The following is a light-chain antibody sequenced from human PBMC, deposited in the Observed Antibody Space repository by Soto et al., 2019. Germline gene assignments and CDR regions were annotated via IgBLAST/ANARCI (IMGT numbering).Light chain of an antibody. J-gene: IGLJ3*02. CDR2: EAS. Sequence: QSALTQPASVSGSPGQSITISCTGTSSDVGHYNLVSWYQQHPGKAPKLMIYEASEWPSGVSNRCSGSKSCNTASLTISGLQAEAAADYYCCSYARSSTWVFGGGTKVTVL. CDR1: SSDVGHYNL. V-gene: IGLV2-23*01. CDR3: CSYARSSTWV.